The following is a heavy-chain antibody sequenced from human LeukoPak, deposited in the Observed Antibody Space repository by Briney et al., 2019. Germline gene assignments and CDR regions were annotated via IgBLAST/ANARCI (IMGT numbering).Heavy chain of an antibody. V-gene: IGHV3-74*01. CDR2: IKNDGSMT. D-gene: IGHD6-13*01. CDR1: GFTFSSYW. Sequence: GGSLTLSCAASGFTFSSYWMHWVRQAPGKGPVWVSRIKNDGSMTNYADSVQGRFTISRDNSKNTLYPQMNSLRAEDTAVYYCARGDSSSWFKIDYWGQGTLVTVSS. CDR3: ARGDSSSWFKIDY. J-gene: IGHJ4*02.